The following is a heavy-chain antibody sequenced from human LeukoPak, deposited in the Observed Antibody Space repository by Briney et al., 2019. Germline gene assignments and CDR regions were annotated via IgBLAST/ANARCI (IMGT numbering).Heavy chain of an antibody. D-gene: IGHD3-10*01. CDR2: IYYSGST. J-gene: IGHJ5*02. CDR1: GGSISSYY. V-gene: IGHV4-59*01. Sequence: SETLSLTCTVSGGSISSYYWSWIRQPPGKGLEWIGYIYYSGSTNYNPSLKSRVTISVDTSKNQFSLKLTSVAAADTAVYFCARGGYYGSGNDFRFDPWGQGALVTVSS. CDR3: ARGGYYGSGNDFRFDP.